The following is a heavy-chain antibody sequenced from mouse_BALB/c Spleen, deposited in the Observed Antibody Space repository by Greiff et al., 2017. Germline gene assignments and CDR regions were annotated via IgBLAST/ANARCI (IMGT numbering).Heavy chain of an antibody. CDR1: GFNIKDTY. CDR3: DYGYGYAMDY. J-gene: IGHJ4*01. Sequence: EVQLQQSGAELVKPGASVKLSCTASGFNIKDTYMHWVKQRPEQGLEWIGRIDPANGNTKYDPKFQGKATITADTSSNTAYLQLSSLTSEDTAVYYCDYGYGYAMDYWGQGTSVTVSS. CDR2: IDPANGNT. V-gene: IGHV14-3*02. D-gene: IGHD1-2*01.